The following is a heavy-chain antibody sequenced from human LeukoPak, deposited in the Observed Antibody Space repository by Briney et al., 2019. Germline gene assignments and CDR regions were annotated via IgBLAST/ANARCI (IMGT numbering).Heavy chain of an antibody. CDR3: ARGRKSGGYFYYMDV. CDR2: ISAYNGNT. D-gene: IGHD1-14*01. CDR1: GYTFTSYG. V-gene: IGHV1-18*01. J-gene: IGHJ6*03. Sequence: ASVKVSCKASGYTFTSYGISWVRQAPGQGLEWMGWISAYNGNTNYAQKLQGRVTITRDTSISTVYMELSSLRSEDTAVYYCARGRKSGGYFYYMDVWGKGTTVTVSS.